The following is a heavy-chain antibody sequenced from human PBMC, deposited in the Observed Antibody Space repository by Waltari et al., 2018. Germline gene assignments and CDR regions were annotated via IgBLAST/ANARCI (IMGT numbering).Heavy chain of an antibody. Sequence: QVQLQQWGAGLLKPSETLSLTCAVYGGSFSGYYWSWIRKPPGKGLEWIGEINHSGSTNNHPSLKSRATRSVDTSKNQFSLKLSSVTAADTAVYYCARGRPELGSYYYYYMDVWGKGTTVTISS. D-gene: IGHD1-26*01. J-gene: IGHJ6*03. V-gene: IGHV4-34*04. CDR1: GGSFSGYY. CDR3: ARGRPELGSYYYYYMDV. CDR2: INHSGST.